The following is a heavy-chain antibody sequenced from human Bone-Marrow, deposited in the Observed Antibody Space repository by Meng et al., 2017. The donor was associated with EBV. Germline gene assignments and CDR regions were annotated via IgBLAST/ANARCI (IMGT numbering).Heavy chain of an antibody. Sequence: EVQLVESGGGLVKPGGSLRLSCAASGFTFSSYSMNWVRQAPGKELAWVSSISSSSSYIYYADSVKGRFTISRDNAKNSLYLQMNSLRAEDTAVYYCARDGLFATYDFWSGYARYYFDYWGQGTLVTVSS. V-gene: IGHV3-21*01. J-gene: IGHJ4*02. CDR2: ISSSSSYI. D-gene: IGHD3-3*01. CDR3: ARDGLFATYDFWSGYARYYFDY. CDR1: GFTFSSYS.